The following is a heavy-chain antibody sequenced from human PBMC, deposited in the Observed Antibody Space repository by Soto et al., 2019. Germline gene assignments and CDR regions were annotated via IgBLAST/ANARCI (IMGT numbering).Heavy chain of an antibody. J-gene: IGHJ4*02. CDR1: GFAFSSEW. V-gene: IGHV3-74*01. Sequence: EVQLVESGGGLVQPGGSLRLSCAASGFAFSSEWMHWVRPAPGKGLVWVSRIDPYDTGITYADSVKGRFTISRDNAKNTLYLQMNSLRAEDTAVYYCTSDTFGARDSWGQGTLVTDSS. D-gene: IGHD2-15*01. CDR2: IDPYDTGI. CDR3: TSDTFGARDS.